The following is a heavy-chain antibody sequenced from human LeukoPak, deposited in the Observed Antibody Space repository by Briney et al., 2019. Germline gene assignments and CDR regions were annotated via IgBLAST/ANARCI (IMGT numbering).Heavy chain of an antibody. Sequence: ASVKVSCKASGYTFTGYYMHWVRQAPGQGLGWMGWINPNSGGTNYAQKFQGWVTMTRDTSISTAYMELSRLRSDDTAVYYCARDLSSTHYDSSGFDYWGQGTLVTVSS. V-gene: IGHV1-2*04. CDR2: INPNSGGT. J-gene: IGHJ4*02. CDR1: GYTFTGYY. D-gene: IGHD3-22*01. CDR3: ARDLSSTHYDSSGFDY.